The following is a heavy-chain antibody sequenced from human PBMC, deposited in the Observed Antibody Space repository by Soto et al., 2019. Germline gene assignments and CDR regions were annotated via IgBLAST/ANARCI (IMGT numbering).Heavy chain of an antibody. CDR3: ARDLGGIHV. CDR2: ITSSGSYT. J-gene: IGHJ6*02. V-gene: IGHV3-11*05. CDR1: GLTFSDYY. Sequence: QVQLVESGGGLVKPGGSLRLSCAASGLTFSDYYMSWIRQAPGKGLEWVSYITSSGSYTKYEDSVKGRLTISRNNAKNPLGVQMTGMRAEDTAVYYWARDLGGIHVWGQGTTVTVSS.